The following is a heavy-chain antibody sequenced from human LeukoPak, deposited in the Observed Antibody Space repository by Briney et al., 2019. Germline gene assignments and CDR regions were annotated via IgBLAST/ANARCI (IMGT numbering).Heavy chain of an antibody. Sequence: PSETLSLTCTVSGASVSSGDYHWSWVRQAPGKGLEWIGHNQNPSYNPSLKSRVVISIHTSRNQFSLTLNTVTAADTATHFCVTYFVNGGGRGHWGPGALVTVSS. V-gene: IGHV4-61*08. CDR3: VTYFVNGGGRGH. D-gene: IGHD3-9*01. J-gene: IGHJ4*02. CDR1: GASVSSGDYH. CDR2: HNQNP.